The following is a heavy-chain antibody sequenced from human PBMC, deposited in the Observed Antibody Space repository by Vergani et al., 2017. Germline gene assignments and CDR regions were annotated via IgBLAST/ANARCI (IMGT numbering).Heavy chain of an antibody. CDR2: ISSSSSYI. CDR3: ARAQQLWVRSLGY. V-gene: IGHV3-21*01. CDR1: GFTFSSYS. D-gene: IGHD5-18*01. J-gene: IGHJ4*02. Sequence: EVQLVESGGGLVKPGGSLRLSCAASGFTFSSYSMNWVRQAPGKGLEWVSSISSSSSYIYYADSVKGRFTISRDNAKNSLYLQMNSLRAEDTAVYYWARAQQLWVRSLGYWGQGTLVTVSS.